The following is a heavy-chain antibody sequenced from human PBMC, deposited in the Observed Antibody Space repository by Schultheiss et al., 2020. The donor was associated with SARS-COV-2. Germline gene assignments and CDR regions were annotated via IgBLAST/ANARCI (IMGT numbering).Heavy chain of an antibody. V-gene: IGHV4-34*01. D-gene: IGHD6-6*01. Sequence: SETLSLTCTVSGGSISSSYWSWIRQHPGKGLEWIGEINHSGSTYYNPSLKSRVTISVDTSKNQFSLKLSSVTAADTAVYYCARARYSSSSRLDYWGQGTLVTVSS. CDR3: ARARYSSSSRLDY. J-gene: IGHJ4*02. CDR1: GGSISSSY. CDR2: INHSGST.